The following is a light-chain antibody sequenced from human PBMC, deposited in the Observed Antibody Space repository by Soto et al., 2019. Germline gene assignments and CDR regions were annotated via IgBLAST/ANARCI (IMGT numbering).Light chain of an antibody. Sequence: EIVITQSPDTLSVSPGERATLSCRASQSVSSNLAWYQQKPGQAPRILIYGASTRATGIPARFSGSGSGTDFTLTISSLEPEDFAVYYCQQRSNGLTFGGGTKVDIK. CDR2: GAS. V-gene: IGKV3-15*01. J-gene: IGKJ4*01. CDR1: QSVSSN. CDR3: QQRSNGLT.